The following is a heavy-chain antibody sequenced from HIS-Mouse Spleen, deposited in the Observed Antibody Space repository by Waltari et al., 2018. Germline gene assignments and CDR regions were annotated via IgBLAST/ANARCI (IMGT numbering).Heavy chain of an antibody. D-gene: IGHD5-18*01. CDR1: GYTFTGYY. CDR2: INPNRGGT. Sequence: QVQLVQSGAEVKKPGASVKVSCKASGYTFTGYYMHWVRQAPGQGLGWMGGINPNRGGTNDAQKVQGRVTMTRDTSISTAYMELSRLRADDTAVYYCARGEDTAMVNDAFDIWGQGTMVTVSS. CDR3: ARGEDTAMVNDAFDI. V-gene: IGHV1-2*02. J-gene: IGHJ3*02.